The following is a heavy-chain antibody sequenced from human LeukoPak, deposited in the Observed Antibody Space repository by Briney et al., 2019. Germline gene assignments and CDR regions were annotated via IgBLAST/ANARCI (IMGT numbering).Heavy chain of an antibody. D-gene: IGHD4-17*01. Sequence: GGSLRHSCAASGFTFSSYWMHWVRQAPGKGLVWVSRINSDGSSTSYADSVKGRFTISRDNAKNTLYLQMNSLRAEDTAVCYCARDTDTVTTILDYWGQGTLVTVSS. J-gene: IGHJ4*02. CDR3: ARDTDTVTTILDY. CDR2: INSDGSST. CDR1: GFTFSSYW. V-gene: IGHV3-74*01.